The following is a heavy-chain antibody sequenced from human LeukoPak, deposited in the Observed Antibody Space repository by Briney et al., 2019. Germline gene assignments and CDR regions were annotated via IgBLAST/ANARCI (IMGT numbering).Heavy chain of an antibody. CDR3: ARIHYYGSGSFDY. CDR2: IKQDGSEK. CDR1: GFTFSSYW. Sequence: GGSLRLSCAASGFTFSSYWMSWARQAPGKGLEWVANIKQDGSEKYYVDSVEGRFTISRDNAKNSLYLQMNSLRAEDTAVYYCARIHYYGSGSFDYWGQGTLVTVSS. D-gene: IGHD3-10*01. V-gene: IGHV3-7*01. J-gene: IGHJ4*02.